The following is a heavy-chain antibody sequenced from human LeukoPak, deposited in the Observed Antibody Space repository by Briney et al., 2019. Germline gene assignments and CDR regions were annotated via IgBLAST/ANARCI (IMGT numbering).Heavy chain of an antibody. D-gene: IGHD2-15*01. J-gene: IGHJ3*02. Sequence: GASVKVSCKASGYTFTSYAMHWVRQAPGQRPELMGWINAGNGNTKYSQKFQGRVTITRDTSASTAYMELSSLRSEDTAVYYCARVYYCSGGSCYLGAFDIWGQGTMVTVSS. V-gene: IGHV1-3*01. CDR1: GYTFTSYA. CDR2: INAGNGNT. CDR3: ARVYYCSGGSCYLGAFDI.